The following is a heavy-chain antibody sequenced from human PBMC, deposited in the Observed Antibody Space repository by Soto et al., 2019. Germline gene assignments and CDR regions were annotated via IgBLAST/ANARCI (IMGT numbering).Heavy chain of an antibody. D-gene: IGHD3-3*01. Sequence: QITLKEAGPTLVKPTQTLTLTCSFSGFSHITSGVGVGWIRQPPGKALEWLALIYWDDDTGYSTSLRSRLTITKDTSRNQVVLTMTNMDPADTATYYCAHTMAPRILDSWGQGTLVTVSS. CDR2: IYWDDDT. J-gene: IGHJ4*02. V-gene: IGHV2-5*02. CDR3: AHTMAPRILDS. CDR1: GFSHITSGVG.